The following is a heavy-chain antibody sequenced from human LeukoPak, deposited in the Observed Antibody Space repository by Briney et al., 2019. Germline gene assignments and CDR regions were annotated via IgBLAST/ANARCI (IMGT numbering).Heavy chain of an antibody. D-gene: IGHD2-15*01. V-gene: IGHV4-59*01. Sequence: SETLSLTCTVSVGSLYGYYSRWRRQPPGKRLEWIGYVSYTGRTKYNPSLQSRVTISIDTSKSQFSVKLTSVTSADTAVYSCVRLLDTGISGGSDTCDVWGQGTTVIVSS. J-gene: IGHJ3*01. CDR1: VGSLYGYY. CDR2: VSYTGRT. CDR3: VRLLDTGISGGSDTCDV.